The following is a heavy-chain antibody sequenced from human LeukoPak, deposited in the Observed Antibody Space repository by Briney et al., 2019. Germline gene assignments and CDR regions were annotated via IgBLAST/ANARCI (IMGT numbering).Heavy chain of an antibody. V-gene: IGHV3-74*01. CDR1: GFTFSSYW. CDR3: ARDGYCSSTSCYLGPGNFDY. J-gene: IGHJ4*02. D-gene: IGHD2-2*01. Sequence: PGGPLRLSCAASGFTFSSYWMHWVRQAPGKGLVWVSRINSDGSSTSYADSVKGRFTISRDNAKNTLYLQMNSLRAEDTAVYYCARDGYCSSTSCYLGPGNFDYWGQGTLVTVSS. CDR2: INSDGSST.